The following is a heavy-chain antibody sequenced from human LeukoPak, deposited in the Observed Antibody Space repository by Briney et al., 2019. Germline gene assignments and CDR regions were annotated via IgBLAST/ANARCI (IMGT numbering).Heavy chain of an antibody. CDR2: INPSGGST. CDR3: ARGRLSYYDSSGDYYYYYGMDV. V-gene: IGHV1-46*01. Sequence: GASVKVSCKASGYTFTSYYMHWVRQAPGQGLERMGIINPSGGSTSYAQKFQGRVTMTRDTSTSTVYMELSSLGSEDTAVYYCARGRLSYYDSSGDYYYYYGMDVWGQGTTVTVSS. D-gene: IGHD3-22*01. J-gene: IGHJ6*02. CDR1: GYTFTSYY.